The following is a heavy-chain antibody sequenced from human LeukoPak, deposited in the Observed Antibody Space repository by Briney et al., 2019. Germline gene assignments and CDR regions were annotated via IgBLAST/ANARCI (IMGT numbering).Heavy chain of an antibody. CDR3: AKDQVGYCSGGSCHGNYFDY. D-gene: IGHD2-15*01. CDR2: ISYDGSNK. V-gene: IGHV3-30*18. CDR1: GFTFSSYG. Sequence: GGSLRLSCAASGFTFSSYGMHWVRQAPGKGLEWVAVISYDGSNKYYADSVKGRFTISRDNSKNTLYLQMNSLRAEDTAVYYCAKDQVGYCSGGSCHGNYFDYWGQGTLVTVSS. J-gene: IGHJ4*02.